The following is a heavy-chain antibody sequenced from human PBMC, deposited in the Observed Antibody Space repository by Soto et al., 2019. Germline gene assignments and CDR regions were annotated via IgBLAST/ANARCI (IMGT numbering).Heavy chain of an antibody. D-gene: IGHD6-19*01. Sequence: QLQLVDSGGGVVQPGRSLRLSCAASGFTFSSYGMQWVRQAPGKGLEWVAVISYDGSNKYYAESVKGRFTISRDNSKNTLYLQMNSLRAEDTAVYYCAKDHQWLVQDYFASRGQGTLVAVSS. V-gene: IGHV3-30*18. CDR1: GFTFSSYG. CDR2: ISYDGSNK. CDR3: AKDHQWLVQDYFAS. J-gene: IGHJ4*02.